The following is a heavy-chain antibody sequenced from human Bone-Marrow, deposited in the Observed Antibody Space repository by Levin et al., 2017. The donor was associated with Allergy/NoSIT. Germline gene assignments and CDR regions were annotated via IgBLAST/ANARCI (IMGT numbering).Heavy chain of an antibody. J-gene: IGHJ5*01. D-gene: IGHD2-2*01. CDR2: INPNSGGT. CDR3: ARWGGYCASTTCPGFEF. Sequence: ASVKVSCKASGYTFGDYFMHWVRQAPGQGLEWMGSINPNSGGTNSAPRFQGRFTMTTDTSINTVYMELNRLTSDDTAVYFCARWGGYCASTTCPGFEFWGQGTLVTVSS. CDR1: GYTFGDYF. V-gene: IGHV1-2*02.